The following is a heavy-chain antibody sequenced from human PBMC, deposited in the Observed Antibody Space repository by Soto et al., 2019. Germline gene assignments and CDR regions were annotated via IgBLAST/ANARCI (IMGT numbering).Heavy chain of an antibody. V-gene: IGHV3-9*01. J-gene: IGHJ4*02. Sequence: GGSLRLSCAASGFTFDDYAMHWVRQAPGKGLEWVSGISWNSGSIGYADSVKGRFTISRDNAKNSLYLQMNSLRAEDTALYYCAKDRYKQLVYFDYWGQGTLVTVSS. CDR2: ISWNSGSI. CDR1: GFTFDDYA. CDR3: AKDRYKQLVYFDY. D-gene: IGHD6-6*01.